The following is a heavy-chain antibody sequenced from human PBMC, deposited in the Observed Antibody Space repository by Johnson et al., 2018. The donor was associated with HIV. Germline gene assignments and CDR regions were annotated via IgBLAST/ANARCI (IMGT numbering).Heavy chain of an antibody. D-gene: IGHD5-18*01. J-gene: IGHJ3*02. Sequence: VQLVASGGGVVQPGRSLRLSCAASGFPFSSYAMHWVRQAPGKGLEWVAVISYDGSKKYYVDSVKGRFTVSRDNAKTSLYLQMNSLRAEYRAVYYCARGQGWIQLGFDGCDIGGQVTMVTVSS. CDR3: ARGQGWIQLGFDGCDI. V-gene: IGHV3-30*04. CDR2: ISYDGSKK. CDR1: GFPFSSYA.